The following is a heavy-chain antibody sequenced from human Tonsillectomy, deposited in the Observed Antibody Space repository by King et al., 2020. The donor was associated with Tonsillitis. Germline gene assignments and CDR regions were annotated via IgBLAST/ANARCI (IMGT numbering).Heavy chain of an antibody. CDR2: IYWDDDK. Sequence: TLKESGPTLVKPTQTLTLTCTFSGFSLSTSGVGVGWIRQPPGKALEWLALIYWDDDKRYSPSLKSRLTITKDTSKNQVVLTITNMDPVDTATYYCARGAGYTPVNRCRNTGNGYSFDYWGQGNLVTVSS. V-gene: IGHV2-5*02. D-gene: IGHD3-16*02. CDR3: ARGAGYTPVNRCRNTGNGYSFDY. J-gene: IGHJ4*02. CDR1: GFSLSTSGVG.